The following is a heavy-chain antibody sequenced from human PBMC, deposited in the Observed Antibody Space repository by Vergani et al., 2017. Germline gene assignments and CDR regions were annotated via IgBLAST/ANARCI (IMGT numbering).Heavy chain of an antibody. CDR2: IKSDGSIT. CDR1: GFSFNSYW. Sequence: DVHLAESGGGFFQPGGSLRLSCSASGFSFNSYWMHWVRQVPGKGLLWVSRIKSDGSITAYADSVKGRFTISRDNAQNTLYLQMNSLRAEDTALYYCAKGYSSSSGGAFDYWGQGTLVTVSS. V-gene: IGHV3-74*03. D-gene: IGHD6-6*01. J-gene: IGHJ4*02. CDR3: AKGYSSSSGGAFDY.